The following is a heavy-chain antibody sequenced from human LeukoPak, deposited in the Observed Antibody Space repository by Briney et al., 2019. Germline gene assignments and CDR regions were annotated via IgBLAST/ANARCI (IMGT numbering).Heavy chain of an antibody. V-gene: IGHV4-59*01. D-gene: IGHD3-3*01. CDR1: GGSISSYY. CDR2: IYYSGST. CDR3: ARDLTTFGPVDP. Sequence: SETLSLTCTVSGGSISSYYWSWIRQPPGKGLEWIGYIYYSGSTNYNPSLKSRVTISVDTSKNQFSLKLSSVTAADTAVYYCARDLTTFGPVDPWGQGTLVTVSS. J-gene: IGHJ5*02.